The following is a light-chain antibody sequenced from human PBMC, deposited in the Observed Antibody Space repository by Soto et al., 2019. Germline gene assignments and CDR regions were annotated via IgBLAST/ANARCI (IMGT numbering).Light chain of an antibody. CDR1: SGDVGGYNY. CDR3: SSYTSSSTLVV. Sequence: QSVLTQPASVSGSPGQSITISCIGTSGDVGGYNYVSWYQQHPGKAPKLMIYEVSNRPSGVSNRFSGSKSGNTASLTISGLQAEDEADYYCSSYTSSSTLVVFGGGTKVTVL. V-gene: IGLV2-14*01. J-gene: IGLJ2*01. CDR2: EVS.